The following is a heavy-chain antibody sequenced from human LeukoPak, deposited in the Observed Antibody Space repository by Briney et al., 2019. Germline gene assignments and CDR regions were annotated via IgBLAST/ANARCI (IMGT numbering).Heavy chain of an antibody. V-gene: IGHV1-2*02. CDR1: GYTFTGYY. J-gene: IGHJ5*02. CDR2: INPNSGGT. D-gene: IGHD5-12*01. CDR3: ARDRGWLRPLNWFDP. Sequence: GASVKVSCKASGYTFTGYYMHWVRQAPGQGLEWMGWINPNSGGTNYAQKFQGRVTMTRDTSISTAYMELSRLRSDDTAVYYCARDRGWLRPLNWFDPWGQGTLVTVSS.